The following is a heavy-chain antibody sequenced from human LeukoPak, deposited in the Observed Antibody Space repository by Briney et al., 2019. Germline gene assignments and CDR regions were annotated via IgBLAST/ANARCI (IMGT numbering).Heavy chain of an antibody. CDR3: ANDSGSYGDDAFDI. Sequence: GASVKVSCKASGYTFTGYYMHWVRQAPGQGLEWMGWINPNSGGTNYAQKFQGRVTMTRDTSISTAYMELSRLRSDDTAVYYCANDSGSYGDDAFDIWGQGTMVTASS. CDR2: INPNSGGT. V-gene: IGHV1-2*02. J-gene: IGHJ3*02. D-gene: IGHD1-26*01. CDR1: GYTFTGYY.